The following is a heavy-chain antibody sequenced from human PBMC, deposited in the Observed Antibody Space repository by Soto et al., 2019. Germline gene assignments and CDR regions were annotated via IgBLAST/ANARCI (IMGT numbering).Heavy chain of an antibody. V-gene: IGHV3-15*07. CDR3: AKDYVYSYGYRHWFDP. CDR1: GITFIYAW. D-gene: IGHD5-18*01. CDR2: IKSQASGGTI. J-gene: IGHJ5*02. Sequence: PGGSLRLSCAASGITFIYAWMDWVRQAPGKRLEWVGRIKSQASGGTIDYAAPVKGRFTISRDDSKNTVYLQMDSLKTEDTAVYYCAKDYVYSYGYRHWFDPWGQGTLVTVSS.